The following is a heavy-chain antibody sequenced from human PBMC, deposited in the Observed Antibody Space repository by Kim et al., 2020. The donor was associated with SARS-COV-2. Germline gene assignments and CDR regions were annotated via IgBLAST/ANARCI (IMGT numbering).Heavy chain of an antibody. CDR2: IKYDGSEK. Sequence: GGSLRLSCAASGFSFSSYWMTWVRQAPGKGLEWVANIKYDGSEKYYVDSVKGRFTVSRDNAKNSLYLQMDSLRAEDTAVYYCAKRFSSSRPTIRSMDVWGKGTMVIVSP. D-gene: IGHD6-13*01. J-gene: IGHJ6*04. CDR3: AKRFSSSRPTIRSMDV. V-gene: IGHV3-7*01. CDR1: GFSFSSYW.